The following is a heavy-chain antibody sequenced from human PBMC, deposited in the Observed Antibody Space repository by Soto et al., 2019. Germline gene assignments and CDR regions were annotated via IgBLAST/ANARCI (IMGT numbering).Heavy chain of an antibody. CDR1: GFTFSSYA. D-gene: IGHD3-9*01. CDR2: ISYDGSNK. CDR3: ARDYRFLYYDILTGTVDY. J-gene: IGHJ4*02. V-gene: IGHV3-30-3*01. Sequence: GGSLRLSCAASGFTFSSYAMHWVRQAPGKGLEWVAVISYDGSNKYYADSVKGRFTISRDNSKNTLYLQMNSLRAEDTAVYYCARDYRFLYYDILTGTVDYWGQGTLVTVSS.